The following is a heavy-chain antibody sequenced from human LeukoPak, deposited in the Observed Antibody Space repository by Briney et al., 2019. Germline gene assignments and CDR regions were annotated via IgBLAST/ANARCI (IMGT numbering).Heavy chain of an antibody. CDR3: ARDRDGDYVSRSHRPIQGLYFQH. CDR1: GFTFSSYA. J-gene: IGHJ1*01. Sequence: GGSLRLYCAASGFTFSSYAMHWVRQAPGKGLEWVAVISYDGSNKYYADSVKGRFTISRDNSKNTLYLQMNSLRAEDTAVYYCARDRDGDYVSRSHRPIQGLYFQHWGQGTLVTVSP. D-gene: IGHD4-17*01. V-gene: IGHV3-30*04. CDR2: ISYDGSNK.